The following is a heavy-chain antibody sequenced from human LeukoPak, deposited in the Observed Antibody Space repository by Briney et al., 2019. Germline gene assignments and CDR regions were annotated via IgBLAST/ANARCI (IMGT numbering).Heavy chain of an antibody. CDR2: INPNSGGT. CDR3: AREVVVAANFDY. V-gene: IGHV1-2*02. J-gene: IGHJ4*02. Sequence: EASVKVSFKASGYTFTGYYMHWVRQAPGQGLEWMGWINPNSGGTNYAQKFQGRVTMTRDTSISTAYMELSRLRSDDTAVYYCAREVVVAANFDYWGQGTLVTVSS. CDR1: GYTFTGYY. D-gene: IGHD2-15*01.